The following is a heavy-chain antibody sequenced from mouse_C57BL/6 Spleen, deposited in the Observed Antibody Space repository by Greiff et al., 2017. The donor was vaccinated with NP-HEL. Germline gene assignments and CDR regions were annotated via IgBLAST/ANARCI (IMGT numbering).Heavy chain of an antibody. J-gene: IGHJ3*01. CDR3: ASYGSSYGFAY. Sequence: VQLQQPGAELVRPGSSVKLSCTASGYTFTSYWMHWVKQRPIQGLEWIGNIDPSDSETHYNQKFKDKATLTVDKSSSTAYMQLSSLTSEDSAVYYCASYGSSYGFAYWGQGTLVTVSA. CDR2: IDPSDSET. D-gene: IGHD1-1*01. V-gene: IGHV1-52*01. CDR1: GYTFTSYW.